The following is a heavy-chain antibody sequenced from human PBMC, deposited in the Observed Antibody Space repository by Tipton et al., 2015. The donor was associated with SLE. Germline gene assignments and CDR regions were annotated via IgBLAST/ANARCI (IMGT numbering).Heavy chain of an antibody. CDR3: AREVSSGWFAEYFQH. D-gene: IGHD6-19*01. CDR1: GGSFSGYY. Sequence: TLSLTCAVYGGSFSGYYWSWIRQPPGKGLEWIGYIYYSGSTNYNPSLKSRVTISVDTSKNQFSLKLSSVTAADTAVYYCAREVSSGWFAEYFQHWGQGTLVTVSS. J-gene: IGHJ1*01. V-gene: IGHV4-59*12. CDR2: IYYSGST.